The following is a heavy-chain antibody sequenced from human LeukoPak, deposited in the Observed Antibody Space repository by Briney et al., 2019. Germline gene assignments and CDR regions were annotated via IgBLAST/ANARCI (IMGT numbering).Heavy chain of an antibody. J-gene: IGHJ4*02. CDR1: GFTFDDYA. CDR2: ISWNSGSI. Sequence: GGSLRLSCAASGFTFDDYAMHWVRQAPGKGLEWVSGISWNSGSIGYADSVKGRFTISRDNAKNSLYLQMNSLRAEDTALYYCASRPMEGGIAASPFDYWGQGTLVTVSS. CDR3: ASRPMEGGIAASPFDY. D-gene: IGHD6-13*01. V-gene: IGHV3-9*01.